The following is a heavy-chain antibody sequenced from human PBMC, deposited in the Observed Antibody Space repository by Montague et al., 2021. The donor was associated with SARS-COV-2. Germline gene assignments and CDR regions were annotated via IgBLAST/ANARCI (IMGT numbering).Heavy chain of an antibody. J-gene: IGHJ6*02. Sequence: TLSLTCTVPGGSISSGGYYWSWIRQHPGKGLEWIGYIYYSGSTXYNPSLKSRVTISVDTSKNQFSLKLSSVTAADTAVYYCARVEFDGGYDSVPLDVWGQGTTVTVSS. V-gene: IGHV4-31*03. CDR3: ARVEFDGGYDSVPLDV. CDR1: GGSISSGGYY. D-gene: IGHD5-12*01. CDR2: IYYSGST.